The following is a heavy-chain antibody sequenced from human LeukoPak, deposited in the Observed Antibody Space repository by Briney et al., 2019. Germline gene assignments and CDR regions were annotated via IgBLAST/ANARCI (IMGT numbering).Heavy chain of an antibody. D-gene: IGHD3-10*01. CDR2: IKQDGSEK. Sequence: GGSLRLSCAASGFTFSNFWMSWVRQAPGKGLEWVANIKQDGSEKHYVDSVKGRFTISRDNSKNTLYLQMNSLRAEDTAVYFCAKDTAYGSGTLYFDYWGQGTLVTVSS. V-gene: IGHV3-7*01. CDR3: AKDTAYGSGTLYFDY. J-gene: IGHJ4*02. CDR1: GFTFSNFW.